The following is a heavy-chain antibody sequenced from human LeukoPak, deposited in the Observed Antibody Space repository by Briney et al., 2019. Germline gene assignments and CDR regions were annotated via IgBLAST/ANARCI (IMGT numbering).Heavy chain of an antibody. CDR1: AYTFTNYG. V-gene: IGHV1-18*01. CDR3: ARAGGSNWFDP. CDR2: ISAHNGNT. J-gene: IGHJ5*02. D-gene: IGHD2-8*02. Sequence: ASVKVSCKASAYTFTNYGIAWVRQAPGQGLEWMGWISAHNGNTNYAQKFQGRVTITTDESTSTAYMELSSLRSEDTAVYYCARAGGSNWFDPWGQGTLVTVSS.